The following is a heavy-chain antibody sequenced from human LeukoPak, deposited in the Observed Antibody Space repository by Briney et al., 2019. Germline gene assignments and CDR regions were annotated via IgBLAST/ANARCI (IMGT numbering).Heavy chain of an antibody. J-gene: IGHJ4*02. CDR1: GYTFTSYG. D-gene: IGHD3-22*01. V-gene: IGHV1-18*01. Sequence: ASVKVSCKASGYTFTSYGISWVRQAPGQGLEWMGWISVYNGDTNYAQKFQGRVTMTTDTSTNTAYMELRSLRSDDTAVYYCARDSFMIVVTKPDYWGQGTLVTVSS. CDR2: ISVYNGDT. CDR3: ARDSFMIVVTKPDY.